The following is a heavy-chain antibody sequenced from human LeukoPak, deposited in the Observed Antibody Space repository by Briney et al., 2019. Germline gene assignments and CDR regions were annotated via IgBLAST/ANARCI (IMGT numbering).Heavy chain of an antibody. CDR1: GFTFSSYG. CDR2: IRYDGSNK. V-gene: IGHV3-30*02. Sequence: PGGSLRLSCAASGFTFSSYGMHWVRQAPGKGLEWVAFIRYDGSNKYYADSVKGRFTISRDNSKNTLYLQMNSLRAEDTAVYYCAKDSGDDYGVNFDYWGQGTLVTVSS. J-gene: IGHJ4*02. CDR3: AKDSGDDYGVNFDY. D-gene: IGHD4-17*01.